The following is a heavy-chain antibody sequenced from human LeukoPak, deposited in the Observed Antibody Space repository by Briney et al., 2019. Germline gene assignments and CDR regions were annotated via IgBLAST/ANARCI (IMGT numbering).Heavy chain of an antibody. CDR1: GGSISSYY. CDR2: IYYSGST. Sequence: SETLSLTCTVSGGSISSYYWSWIRQPPGKGLEWIGYIYYSGSTNYNPSLKSRVTISVDTSKNQFSLKLSSVTAADTAVYYCARPLSGWYYYWGQGTLVTVSS. J-gene: IGHJ4*02. V-gene: IGHV4-59*12. CDR3: ARPLSGWYYY. D-gene: IGHD6-19*01.